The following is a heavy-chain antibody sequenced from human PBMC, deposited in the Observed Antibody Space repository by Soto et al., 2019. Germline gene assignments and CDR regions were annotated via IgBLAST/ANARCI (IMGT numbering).Heavy chain of an antibody. V-gene: IGHV3-23*01. CDR3: AKVSSWYPLMPINFPVTAIHFDY. CDR1: GFTFSSYA. J-gene: IGHJ4*02. D-gene: IGHD6-13*01. CDR2: ISGSGGST. Sequence: GGSLRLSCAASGFTFSSYAMSWVRQAPGKGLEWVSAISGSGGSTYYADSVKGRFTISRDNSKNTLYLQMNSLRAEDTAVYYCAKVSSWYPLMPINFPVTAIHFDYWGQGTLVTVSS.